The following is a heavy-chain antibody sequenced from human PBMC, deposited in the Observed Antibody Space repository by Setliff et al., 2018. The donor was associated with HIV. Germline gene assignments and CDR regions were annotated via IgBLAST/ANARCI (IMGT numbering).Heavy chain of an antibody. J-gene: IGHJ6*03. CDR2: INGNGGST. Sequence: GGSLRLSCTASGFTFGDYFMSWVRQAPGKGLEWVSGINGNGGSTGYADSVKGRLTISRDNAKKSLYLQMNSLRVEDTALYYCARVKYDSSGYLSYMDVWGKGTMVTVSS. D-gene: IGHD3-22*01. V-gene: IGHV3-20*04. CDR1: GFTFGDYF. CDR3: ARVKYDSSGYLSYMDV.